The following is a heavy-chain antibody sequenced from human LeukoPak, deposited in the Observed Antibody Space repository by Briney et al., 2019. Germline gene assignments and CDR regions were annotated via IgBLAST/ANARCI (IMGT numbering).Heavy chain of an antibody. Sequence: PSETLPLTCTVSGGSIISSYWTWIRQPPGKGLEWIGYMYNSGRTTNYNPSLKSRATISIDTSKNQFSLNLKSVTAADTAIYYCAKIPGDRPDDWGQGTLVTVSS. D-gene: IGHD7-27*01. J-gene: IGHJ4*02. CDR2: MYNSGRTT. CDR3: AKIPGDRPDD. CDR1: GGSIISSY. V-gene: IGHV4-59*03.